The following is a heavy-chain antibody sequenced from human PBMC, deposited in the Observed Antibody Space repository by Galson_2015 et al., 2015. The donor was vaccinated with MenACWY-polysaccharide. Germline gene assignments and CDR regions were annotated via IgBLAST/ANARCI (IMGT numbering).Heavy chain of an antibody. J-gene: IGHJ4*02. CDR3: ARGSTSRRGFFDY. CDR1: GYTFTSYY. D-gene: IGHD2-2*01. V-gene: IGHV1-46*01. Sequence: SVKVSCKASGYTFTSYYMHWVRQAPGQGLEWMGIINPSGGSTSYAQKFQGRVTTTRDTSTSTVYMELSSLRSEDAAVYYCARGSTSRRGFFDYWGQGTLVTVSS. CDR2: INPSGGST.